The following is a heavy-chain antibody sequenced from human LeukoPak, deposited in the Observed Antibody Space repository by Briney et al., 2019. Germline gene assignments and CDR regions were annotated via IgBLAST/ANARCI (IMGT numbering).Heavy chain of an antibody. CDR2: IYSGGST. V-gene: IGHV3-66*01. J-gene: IGHJ3*02. CDR3: ARDPLYSPVGFDI. Sequence: GGSLRLSCAASGFTVSSNYMSWVRQAPGKGLEWVSVIYSGGSTYYADSVKGRFTISRDNSKNTLYLQMNSLRAEDTAVYYCARDPLYSPVGFDIWGQGTMVTVSS. D-gene: IGHD2-2*02. CDR1: GFTVSSNY.